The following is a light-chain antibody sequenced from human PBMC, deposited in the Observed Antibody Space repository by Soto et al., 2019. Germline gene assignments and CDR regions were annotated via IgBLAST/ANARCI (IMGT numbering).Light chain of an antibody. V-gene: IGLV2-14*01. Sequence: QSALAQPASVSGSPGQSIAISCTGTSSDVGAYNYVSWYQQHPGKAPKLIVHEVCDRPSGVSDRFSGSKSGNTASLTISGLQAEDEADYYCRSYARVYALVFGTWPTVTLL. CDR3: RSYARVYALV. CDR1: SSDVGAYNY. CDR2: EVC. J-gene: IGLJ1*01.